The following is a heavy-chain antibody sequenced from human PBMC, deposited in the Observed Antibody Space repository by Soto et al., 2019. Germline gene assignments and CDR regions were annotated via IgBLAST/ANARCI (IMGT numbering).Heavy chain of an antibody. D-gene: IGHD2-15*01. CDR2: ISYEGSNK. Sequence: QVHLVESGGGVVQPGGSLGLSCAASGFTFSNHGMHWVRQAPGKGLEWVALISYEGSNKYYADSVKGRVTISRDNSKNTLNLQMDSLRPEDTAVYYCAKDRGYCSGGTCYPVDWGQGTLVIVSA. V-gene: IGHV3-30*18. CDR3: AKDRGYCSGGTCYPVD. CDR1: GFTFSNHG. J-gene: IGHJ4*02.